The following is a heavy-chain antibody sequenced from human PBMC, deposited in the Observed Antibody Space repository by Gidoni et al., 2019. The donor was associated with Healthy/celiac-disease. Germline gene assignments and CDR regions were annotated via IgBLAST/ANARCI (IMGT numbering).Heavy chain of an antibody. J-gene: IGHJ6*02. CDR3: AKRGSGSSNQYYYYGMDV. V-gene: IGHV3-23*01. CDR2: ISGSGGST. Sequence: EVQLLESGGGLVQPGGSLRLSCAASGFTFSSYAMSWVRQAPGQGLEWVSAISGSGGSTYYADSVKGRFTISRDNSKNTLYLQMNSLRDEDTAVYYCAKRGSGSSNQYYYYGMDVWGQGTTVTVSS. D-gene: IGHD3-3*01. CDR1: GFTFSSYA.